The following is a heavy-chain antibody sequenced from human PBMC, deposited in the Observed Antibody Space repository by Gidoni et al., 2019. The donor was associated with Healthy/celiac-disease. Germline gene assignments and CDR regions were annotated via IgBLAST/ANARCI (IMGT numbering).Heavy chain of an antibody. CDR2: ISAYNGNT. Sequence: QVQLVQSGAEVKKPGASVKVSCKASGYTFTSYGISWVRQAPGQGLEWMGRISAYNGNTNYAQKLQGRVTMTTDTSTSTAYMELRSLRSDDTAVYYCARDAMADNGGGYYYYYGMDVWGQGTTVTVSS. CDR1: GYTFTSYG. D-gene: IGHD1-1*01. J-gene: IGHJ6*02. V-gene: IGHV1-18*01. CDR3: ARDAMADNGGGYYYYYGMDV.